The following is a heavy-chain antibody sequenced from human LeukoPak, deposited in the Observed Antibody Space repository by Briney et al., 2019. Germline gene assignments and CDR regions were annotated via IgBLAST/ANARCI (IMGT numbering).Heavy chain of an antibody. Sequence: RASVKVFCKASGYTFTSYDINWVRQATGQGLEWMGWMNPNSGNTGYAQKFQGRVTMTRNTSISTAYMELSSLRSEDTAVYYCARPYYYDTNWFDPWGQGTLVTVTS. V-gene: IGHV1-8*01. CDR3: ARPYYYDTNWFDP. D-gene: IGHD3-22*01. CDR1: GYTFTSYD. CDR2: MNPNSGNT. J-gene: IGHJ5*02.